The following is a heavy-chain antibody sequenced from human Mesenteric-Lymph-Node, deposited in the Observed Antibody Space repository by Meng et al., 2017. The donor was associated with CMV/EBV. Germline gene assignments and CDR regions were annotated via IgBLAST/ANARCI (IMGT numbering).Heavy chain of an antibody. CDR1: GFTFSSYS. CDR2: IYGGSASSYYDGTT. Sequence: GGSLRLSCAASGFTFSSYSMNWVRQAPGKGLEWVSIIYGGSASSYYDGTTYYADSVRGRFTISRDSSRNTLYLQMNSLRAEDTGVYYCARDLVVSAGIGTNYYGIDVWGQGTTVTVSS. V-gene: IGHV3-53*01. J-gene: IGHJ6*02. CDR3: ARDLVVSAGIGTNYYGIDV. D-gene: IGHD6-13*01.